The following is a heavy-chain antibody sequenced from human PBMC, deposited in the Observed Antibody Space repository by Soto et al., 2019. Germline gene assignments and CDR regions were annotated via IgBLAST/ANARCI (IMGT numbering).Heavy chain of an antibody. Sequence: SETLSLTCTVSGGSISRGDYYGIWIRQPPGQGLEWIGYIYYSGITYYNPSLKSRVTISVDTSKNQFSLKLSSVTAADTAVYYCARASGVTMIVVVMDEYYFDYWGQGTLVTVSS. J-gene: IGHJ4*02. CDR3: ARASGVTMIVVVMDEYYFDY. D-gene: IGHD3-22*01. CDR2: IYYSGIT. V-gene: IGHV4-30-4*01. CDR1: GGSISRGDYY.